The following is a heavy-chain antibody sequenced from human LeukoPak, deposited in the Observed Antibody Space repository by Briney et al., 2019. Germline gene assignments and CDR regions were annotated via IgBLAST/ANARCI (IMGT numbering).Heavy chain of an antibody. CDR3: AKGGSYAALDI. Sequence: GGSLRLSCTASGFTFSDSAMTSVRQAPGEGLEWVSAISTSGGDAIYTDSVKDRFTISRDNPKNTLYLQMNRLRAEDTAIYYCAKGGSYAALDIWGQGTLVTVSS. V-gene: IGHV3-23*01. CDR1: GFTFSDSA. J-gene: IGHJ4*02. CDR2: ISTSGGDA. D-gene: IGHD1-26*01.